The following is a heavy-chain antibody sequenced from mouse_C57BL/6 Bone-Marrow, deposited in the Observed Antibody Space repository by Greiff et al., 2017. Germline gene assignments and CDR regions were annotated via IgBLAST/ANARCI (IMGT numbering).Heavy chain of an antibody. Sequence: VQLQQPGAELVKPGASVKMSCKASGYTFTSYWITWVKQRPGQGLEWIGDIYPGSGSTNYNEKFKSKATLTVDTSSSTAYMQLSSLTSEDSAVYYCAREDYDGRNFDYWGQGTTLTVSS. D-gene: IGHD2-4*01. V-gene: IGHV1-55*01. J-gene: IGHJ2*01. CDR2: IYPGSGST. CDR3: AREDYDGRNFDY. CDR1: GYTFTSYW.